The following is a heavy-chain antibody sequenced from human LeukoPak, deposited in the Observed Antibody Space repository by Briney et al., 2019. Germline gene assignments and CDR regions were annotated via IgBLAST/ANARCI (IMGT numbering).Heavy chain of an antibody. V-gene: IGHV3-21*01. J-gene: IGHJ4*02. CDR3: TRGSYGDYDY. D-gene: IGHD4-17*01. Sequence: PGRSLRLSCAASGFTFSSYTMSWVRQAPGKGLEWVSSISVNSDHKPYADSVKGRFTISRDNAKNSLYLQMNSLGVDDTAVYYCTRGSYGDYDYWGQGSLVAVSS. CDR2: ISVNSDHK. CDR1: GFTFSSYT.